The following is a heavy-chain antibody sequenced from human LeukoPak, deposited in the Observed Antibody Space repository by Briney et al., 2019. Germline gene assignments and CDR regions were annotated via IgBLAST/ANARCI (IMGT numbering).Heavy chain of an antibody. Sequence: GSLRLSCAASGFTFSSYGMHWVRQAPGRGLEWVAVISYDGSNKYYADSVKGRFTISRDNSKNTLYLQMNSLRAEDTAVYYCAKDRWYTAMGLFDYWGQGTLVTVSS. CDR2: ISYDGSNK. V-gene: IGHV3-30*18. CDR1: GFTFSSYG. D-gene: IGHD5-18*01. CDR3: AKDRWYTAMGLFDY. J-gene: IGHJ4*02.